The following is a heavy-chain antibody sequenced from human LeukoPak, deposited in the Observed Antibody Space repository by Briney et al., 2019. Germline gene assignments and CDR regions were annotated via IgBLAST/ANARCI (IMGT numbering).Heavy chain of an antibody. J-gene: IGHJ5*02. D-gene: IGHD3-9*01. V-gene: IGHV4-59*02. CDR3: ARGGTYNDILSFDP. Sequence: SETLSLTCTVSGGSVSYYYWTWIRQSPGKGLEWIGQIYYTGSTYYNPSLKRRVTISVDTSRNQFSLNLTSVTAADTAVYYCARGGTYNDILSFDPWGQGTLVTVSS. CDR1: GGSVSYYY. CDR2: IYYTGST.